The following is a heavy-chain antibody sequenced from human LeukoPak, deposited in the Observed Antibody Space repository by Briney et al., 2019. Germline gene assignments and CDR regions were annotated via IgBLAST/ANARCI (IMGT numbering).Heavy chain of an antibody. Sequence: ASVKVSCKASGYTFTGSGWYLYWLRQSPGQGLECVGWIHPNNGATLYAQKFQGRVAMTTDTSISTAYMELSRLRPDDTALYYCARDGPAQMVDFDYWGQGTLVTVSS. D-gene: IGHD3-10*01. CDR3: ARDGPAQMVDFDY. V-gene: IGHV1-2*02. J-gene: IGHJ4*02. CDR2: IHPNNGAT. CDR1: GYTFTGSGWY.